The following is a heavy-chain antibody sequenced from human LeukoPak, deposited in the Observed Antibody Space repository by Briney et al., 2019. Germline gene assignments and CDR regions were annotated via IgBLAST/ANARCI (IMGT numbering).Heavy chain of an antibody. CDR2: IYYSGST. D-gene: IGHD5-12*01. CDR1: GGSISSYY. Sequence: SETLSLTCTVSGGSISSYYWSWIRQPPGKGLEWIGYIYYSGSTNYNPSLKSRVTISVDTSKNQFSLKLSSVTAADTAVYYCARDRGYSGYGVYYYYGMDVWGQGTTVTVSS. V-gene: IGHV4-59*12. CDR3: ARDRGYSGYGVYYYYGMDV. J-gene: IGHJ6*02.